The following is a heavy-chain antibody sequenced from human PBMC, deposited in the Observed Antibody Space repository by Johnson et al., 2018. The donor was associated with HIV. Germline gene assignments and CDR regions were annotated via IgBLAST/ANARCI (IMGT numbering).Heavy chain of an antibody. CDR1: VFTFSSYW. V-gene: IGHV3-20*04. CDR3: ARRDSGSLSFDI. Sequence: VQLVESGGGLIQPGGSLRLSCAASVFTFSSYWMSWVRQAPGKGLEWISGINWNGGSTGYADSVKGRCTISRDNGKNSLYMQMNNLRADDTALYYCARRDSGSLSFDIWGQGTMVIVSS. CDR2: INWNGGST. J-gene: IGHJ3*02. D-gene: IGHD1-26*01.